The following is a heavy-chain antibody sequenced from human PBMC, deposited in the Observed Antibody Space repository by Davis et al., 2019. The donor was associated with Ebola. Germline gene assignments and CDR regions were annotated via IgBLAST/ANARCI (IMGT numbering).Heavy chain of an antibody. V-gene: IGHV1-24*01. D-gene: IGHD2-2*01. J-gene: IGHJ6*02. CDR1: GYTLTELS. CDR2: FDPEDGET. CDR3: ATVAPIVVVPAAPLYYGMDV. Sequence: AASVKVSCKVSGYTLTELSMHWVRQAPGKGLEWMGGFDPEDGETIYAQKFQGRVTMTEDTSTDTAYMELSSLRSEDTAVYYCATVAPIVVVPAAPLYYGMDVWGQGTTVTVSS.